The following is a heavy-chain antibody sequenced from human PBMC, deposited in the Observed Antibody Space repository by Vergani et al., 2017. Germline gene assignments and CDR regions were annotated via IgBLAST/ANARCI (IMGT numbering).Heavy chain of an antibody. Sequence: QVQLVQSGAEVKKPGSSVKVSCKASGGTFSSYAISWVRQAPGQGLEWMGWINPNSGGTNYAQKFQGRVTMTRDTSISTAYMELSRLRSDDTAVYYCARQLASGRNDAFDIWGQGTMVTVSS. CDR2: INPNSGGT. D-gene: IGHD3-3*02. CDR3: ARQLASGRNDAFDI. CDR1: GGTFSSYA. J-gene: IGHJ3*02. V-gene: IGHV1-2*02.